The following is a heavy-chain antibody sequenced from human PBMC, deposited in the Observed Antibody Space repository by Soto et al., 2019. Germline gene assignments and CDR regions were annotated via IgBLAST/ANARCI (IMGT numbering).Heavy chain of an antibody. J-gene: IGHJ5*02. CDR1: GFTFSDCN. D-gene: IGHD6-13*01. V-gene: IGHV3-48*01. CDR2: ISGSGSPI. Sequence: GGSLRLSCSASGFTFSDCNMNWVRQAPGKGLEWLSYISGSGSPIFYADSVKGRFTISRDNARNSLYLQMNSLRAEDTAVYYCARGLGSSWFFLWGQGTLVTVSS. CDR3: ARGLGSSWFFL.